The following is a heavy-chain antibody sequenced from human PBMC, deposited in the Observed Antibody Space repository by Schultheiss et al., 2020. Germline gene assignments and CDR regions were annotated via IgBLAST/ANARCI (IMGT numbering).Heavy chain of an antibody. J-gene: IGHJ4*02. Sequence: GGSLRLSCAASGFTFDDYAMHWVRQAPGKGLEWVSGISWNSGSIGYADSVKGRFTISRDNSKNTLYLQMNSLRAEDTAVYYCAKAFSRGFDYWGQGTLVTVSS. CDR2: ISWNSGSI. CDR3: AKAFSRGFDY. V-gene: IGHV3-9*01. CDR1: GFTFDDYA.